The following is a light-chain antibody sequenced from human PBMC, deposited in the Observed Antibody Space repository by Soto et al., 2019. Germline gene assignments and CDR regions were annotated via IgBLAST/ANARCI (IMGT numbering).Light chain of an antibody. CDR2: GNT. Sequence: QSVLTQPPSASGTPGQRVTISCSGSRSNIGSQVVSWFQHLPGTAPKVLIYGNTNRPSGVPDRFSGSKSGTSASLAINGLQAEDEADYYCQSYDSSLSGSGVFGGGTKVTVL. CDR1: RSNIGSQV. CDR3: QSYDSSLSGSGV. V-gene: IGLV1-40*01. J-gene: IGLJ3*02.